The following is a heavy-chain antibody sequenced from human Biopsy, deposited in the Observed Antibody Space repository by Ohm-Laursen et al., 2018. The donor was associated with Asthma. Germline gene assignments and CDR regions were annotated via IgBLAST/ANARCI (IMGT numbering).Heavy chain of an antibody. CDR2: HDHEEGGT. D-gene: IGHD4-17*01. V-gene: IGHV1-24*01. CDR1: GYSLTDLS. J-gene: IGHJ4*02. Sequence: SVKVSCKISGYSLTDLSMHWVRQAPGQGLEWMGGHDHEEGGTVNARRFQGRVTMTEDTSTDTAYMELSSLSSGDTAAYYCASDFPKDYVRYNFQFWGQGALVTVSS. CDR3: ASDFPKDYVRYNFQF.